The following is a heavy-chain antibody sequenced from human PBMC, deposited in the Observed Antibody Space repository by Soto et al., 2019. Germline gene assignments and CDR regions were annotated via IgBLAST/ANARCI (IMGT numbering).Heavy chain of an antibody. Sequence: QINLIESGPTLVKPTQTLTLTCTFSGFSLSTSGAAVGWVHQPPGRALEWLALIYWDGDKRYNASLGNRLTITKDTSMNQVVLTLTNVDPADTATYYCAHRATMTIFGLIIDNGIWFDPWGQGTRVIVSS. CDR2: IYWDGDK. D-gene: IGHD3-3*01. CDR1: GFSLSTSGAA. V-gene: IGHV2-5*02. CDR3: AHRATMTIFGLIIDNGIWFDP. J-gene: IGHJ5*02.